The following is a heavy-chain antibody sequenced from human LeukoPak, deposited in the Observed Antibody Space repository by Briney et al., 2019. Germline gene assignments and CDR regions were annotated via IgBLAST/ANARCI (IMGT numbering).Heavy chain of an antibody. CDR3: ASSITMIVVAPHAAFDY. V-gene: IGHV1-2*02. D-gene: IGHD3-22*01. Sequence: GASVKVSCKASGYTFTGYYMHWVRQAPGQGLEWMGWINPNSGGTNYAQKFQGRVTMTRDTSISTAYMELSRLRSDDTAVYYCASSITMIVVAPHAAFDYWGQGTLVTVSS. CDR2: INPNSGGT. J-gene: IGHJ4*02. CDR1: GYTFTGYY.